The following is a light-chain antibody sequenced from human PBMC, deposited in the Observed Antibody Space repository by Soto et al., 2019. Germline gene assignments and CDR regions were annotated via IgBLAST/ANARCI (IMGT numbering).Light chain of an antibody. V-gene: IGKV1D-12*01. CDR1: QGITNW. CDR3: QQTNSFPYT. J-gene: IGKJ2*01. Sequence: IQMTQSPSSVSASVGDRVTITCRASQGITNWLAWYQQKPGKAPNLLTFAASSLQGAVPSRFSGRGSGTDFTLTISSLQPEDFATYYCQQTNSFPYTFDQGTKVDIK. CDR2: AAS.